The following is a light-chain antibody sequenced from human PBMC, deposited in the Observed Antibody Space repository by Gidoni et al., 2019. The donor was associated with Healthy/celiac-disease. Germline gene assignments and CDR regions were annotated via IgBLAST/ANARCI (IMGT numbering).Light chain of an antibody. J-gene: IGLJ3*02. V-gene: IGLV3-21*04. CDR1: NIGSKS. CDR2: YDS. Sequence: SYVLTQPPPVSVAPGKTARITCGGNNIGSKSVHCYQQKPGQAPVLVIYYDSDRPSGIPERFSGSNSGNTATLTISRVEAGDEADYYCQVWDSSSDHFWVFGGGTKLTVL. CDR3: QVWDSSSDHFWV.